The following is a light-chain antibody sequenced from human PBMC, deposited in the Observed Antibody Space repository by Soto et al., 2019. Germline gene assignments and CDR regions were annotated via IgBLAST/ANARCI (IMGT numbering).Light chain of an antibody. CDR1: QRICNY. Sequence: IPMTQSPSPLSASVGDRVTITCRASQRICNYLNWYQHKPGKAPELLIYAASSLQSRVPSRFSGGGSGTDFALTISSLQPQDFGTYYCQQSYRPPYTFGQGTKMEIK. CDR3: QQSYRPPYT. CDR2: AAS. V-gene: IGKV1-39*01. J-gene: IGKJ2*01.